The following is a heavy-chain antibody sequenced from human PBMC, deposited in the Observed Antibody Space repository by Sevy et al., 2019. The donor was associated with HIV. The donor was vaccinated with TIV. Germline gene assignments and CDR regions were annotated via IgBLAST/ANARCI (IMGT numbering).Heavy chain of an antibody. D-gene: IGHD3-10*01. V-gene: IGHV1-2*02. J-gene: IGHJ4*02. CDR1: GYTFTDYF. Sequence: ASVKVSCEASGYTFTDYFMHWVRQAPGQGLEWMAWINPNSGDTKYAEKFQGRVTLTRDTSISTAYMELSRLRSDDTAVYYCATHGGPRHGSLLDYWGQGTLVTVSS. CDR3: ATHGGPRHGSLLDY. CDR2: INPNSGDT.